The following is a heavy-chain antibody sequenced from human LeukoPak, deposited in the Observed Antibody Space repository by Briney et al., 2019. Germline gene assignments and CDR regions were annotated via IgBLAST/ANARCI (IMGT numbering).Heavy chain of an antibody. Sequence: PSETLSLTCAVYGGSFSGYYWSWIRQPPGKGLEWIGEINHSGSTNYNPSLKSRVTISVDTSKNQFSLKLSSVTAADTAVYYCARVRGVTVTGNWFDPWGQGTLVTVSS. CDR2: INHSGST. D-gene: IGHD3-10*01. CDR1: GGSFSGYY. J-gene: IGHJ5*02. V-gene: IGHV4-34*01. CDR3: ARVRGVTVTGNWFDP.